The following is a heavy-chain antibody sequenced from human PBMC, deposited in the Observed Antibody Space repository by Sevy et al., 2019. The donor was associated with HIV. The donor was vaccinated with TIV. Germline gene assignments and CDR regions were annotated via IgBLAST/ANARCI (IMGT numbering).Heavy chain of an antibody. Sequence: SSVKVSCKASGYTFTGYYMHWVRQAPGQGLEWMGWINPNSGGTNYAQKFQGRVTMTRDTSISTAYMELSRLRSDDTAVYYCARDFADIVVVLVGMQGAFDIWGQGTMVTVSS. CDR3: ARDFADIVVVLVGMQGAFDI. V-gene: IGHV1-2*02. D-gene: IGHD2-2*01. CDR1: GYTFTGYY. J-gene: IGHJ3*02. CDR2: INPNSGGT.